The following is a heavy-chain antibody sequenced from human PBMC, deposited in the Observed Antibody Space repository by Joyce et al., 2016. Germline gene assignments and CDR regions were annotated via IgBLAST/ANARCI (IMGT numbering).Heavy chain of an antibody. Sequence: QVQLVQSGAEVKKPGASVKVSCKASGYNFNSYGISWVRQAPGQGLEWMGLISAYNGNTNYAQKFQGRVTMTTDTSTNTAYMELRSLRSDDSAVYYCARDRYYYDSATYAGDWGQGTLVTVSS. D-gene: IGHD3-22*01. CDR1: GYNFNSYG. CDR2: ISAYNGNT. V-gene: IGHV1-18*01. CDR3: ARDRYYYDSATYAGD. J-gene: IGHJ4*02.